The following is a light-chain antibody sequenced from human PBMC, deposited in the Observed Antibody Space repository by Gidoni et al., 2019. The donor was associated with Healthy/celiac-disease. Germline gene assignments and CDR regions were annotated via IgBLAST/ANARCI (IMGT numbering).Light chain of an antibody. CDR2: AAS. CDR3: QQANSFPPA. CDR1: QGMSSW. J-gene: IGKJ1*01. V-gene: IGKV1-12*01. Sequence: DMQMTQSPSSVSASVGERVTITCRASQGMSSWLAWYQQKPGKAPKLLIYAASSLHSGVPSRFSGSGSGTDFTLTIRSLQPEDFATYYCQQANSFPPAFGQGTKVEIK.